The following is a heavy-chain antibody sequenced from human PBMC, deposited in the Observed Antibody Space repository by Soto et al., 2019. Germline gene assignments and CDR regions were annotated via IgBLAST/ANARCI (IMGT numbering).Heavy chain of an antibody. CDR1: GFSFRNYG. V-gene: IGHV3-9*01. D-gene: IGHD4-4*01. CDR2: TSWHSGTI. J-gene: IGHJ4*02. Sequence: PGGSLRLSCAASGFSFRNYGMHWVRRVPGKGLEWVSGTSWHSGTIGYADSVRGRFTISRDNAKNSLYLQMNSLRPEDTALYYCVKEKLYSNYEYYFDSWGQGTLVTVSS. CDR3: VKEKLYSNYEYYFDS.